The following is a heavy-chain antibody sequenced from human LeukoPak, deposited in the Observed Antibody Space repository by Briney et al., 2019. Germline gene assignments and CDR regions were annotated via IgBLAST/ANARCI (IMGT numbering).Heavy chain of an antibody. CDR3: ARETTSGLGGSQDY. J-gene: IGHJ4*02. CDR1: GLTFSSYA. D-gene: IGHD4-17*01. V-gene: IGHV3-21*01. CDR2: ISSSSSYI. Sequence: NPGGSLRLSCAASGLTFSSYAMSWVRQAPGKGLEWVSSISSSSSYIYYADSVKGRFTISRDNAKNSLYLQMNSLRAEDTAVYYCARETTSGLGGSQDYWGQGTLVTVSS.